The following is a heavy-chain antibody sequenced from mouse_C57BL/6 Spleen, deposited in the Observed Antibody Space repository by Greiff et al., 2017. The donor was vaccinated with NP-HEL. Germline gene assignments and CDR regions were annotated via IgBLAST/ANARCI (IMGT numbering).Heavy chain of an antibody. D-gene: IGHD1-1*01. CDR2: INPYNGGT. CDR1: GYTFTDYY. Sequence: EVQLQQSGPVLVKPGASVKMSCKASGYTFTDYYMNWVKQSHGKSLEWIGVINPYNGGTSYNQKFKGKATLTVDKSSSTAYMELNSLTSEDSAVYYCARYITTVVEGAWFAYWGQGTLVTVSA. CDR3: ARYITTVVEGAWFAY. V-gene: IGHV1-19*01. J-gene: IGHJ3*01.